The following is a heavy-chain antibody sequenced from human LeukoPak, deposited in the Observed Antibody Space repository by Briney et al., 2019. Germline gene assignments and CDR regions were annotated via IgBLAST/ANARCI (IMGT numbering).Heavy chain of an antibody. Sequence: PSETLSLTCAVYGGSFSGYYWSWIRQPPGKGLEWIGEINHSGSTNYNPSLKSRVTISVDTSKNQFSLKLSSVTAADTAVYYCARAVKGRFAIFGVVTAGFWFDPWGQGTLVTVSS. CDR1: GGSFSGYY. D-gene: IGHD3-3*01. J-gene: IGHJ5*02. CDR2: INHSGST. CDR3: ARAVKGRFAIFGVVTAGFWFDP. V-gene: IGHV4-34*01.